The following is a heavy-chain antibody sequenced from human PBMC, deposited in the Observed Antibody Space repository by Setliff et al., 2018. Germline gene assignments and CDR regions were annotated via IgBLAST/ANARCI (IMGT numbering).Heavy chain of an antibody. CDR1: GGSVSPYF. CDR2: IYHNGYT. V-gene: IGHV4-59*02. J-gene: IGHJ6*01. Sequence: SETLSLTCTVSGGSVSPYFWSWIRQPPGKGLEWIGYIYHNGYTNFNPSLKSRVTMSVDTSKNQFALVLESVTAADTAVYYCARDRSAYSYGLDVWGQGTTVTVSS. CDR3: ARDRSAYSYGLDV.